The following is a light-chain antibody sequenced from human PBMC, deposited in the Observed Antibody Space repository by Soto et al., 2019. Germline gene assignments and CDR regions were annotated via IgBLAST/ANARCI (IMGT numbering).Light chain of an antibody. CDR2: DAS. Sequence: EIVLTQSPATLSLSPGERATLSCRASQSVSSYLAWYQQKPCQAPRLLIYDASNRATGIPARFSGSGSGTDFTLTISSLEPEDVAVYYCQQRSNWPPRMYTFGQGTKLEIK. V-gene: IGKV3-11*01. J-gene: IGKJ2*01. CDR3: QQRSNWPPRMYT. CDR1: QSVSSY.